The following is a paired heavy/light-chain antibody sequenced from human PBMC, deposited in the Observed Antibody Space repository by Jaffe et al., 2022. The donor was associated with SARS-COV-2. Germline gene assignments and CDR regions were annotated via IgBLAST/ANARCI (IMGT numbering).Light chain of an antibody. CDR2: LGS. Sequence: DIVMTQSPLSLPVTPGEPASISCRSSQSLLHSNGYNYLDWYLQKPGQSPQLLIYLGSNRASGVPDRFSGSGSGTDFTLKISRVEAEDVGVYYCMQALQTQITFGPGTKVDI. CDR3: MQALQTQIT. J-gene: IGKJ3*01. CDR1: QSLLHSNGYNY. V-gene: IGKV2-28*01.
Heavy chain of an antibody. CDR1: GYTFSNYG. D-gene: IGHD4-17*01. V-gene: IGHV1-18*01. CDR2: ISVYSGNT. CDR3: ARDVPFAVTTDYYYIMDV. J-gene: IGHJ6*02. Sequence: QVQLVQSGAEVKKPGASVKVSCKASGYTFSNYGVSWVRQAPGQGLEWMGWISVYSGNTNYAQKLQGRVTMTTDTSTTTAYMELRSLRSDDTAVYYCARDVPFAVTTDYYYIMDVWGQGTTVTVSS.